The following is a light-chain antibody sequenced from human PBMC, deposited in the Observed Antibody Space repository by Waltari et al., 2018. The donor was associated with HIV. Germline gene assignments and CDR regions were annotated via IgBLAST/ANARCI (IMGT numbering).Light chain of an antibody. CDR2: DAS. V-gene: IGKV3-11*01. J-gene: IGKJ2*01. Sequence: EIVLTQSPATLSLSPGERATLSCRASQSVSSYLAWYQQKPGQAPRLLLYDASNTATGSPARLSGSGSATDFTLTTSSLEPEDFAVYYCQQRSNWPLYTFGQGTKLEIK. CDR1: QSVSSY. CDR3: QQRSNWPLYT.